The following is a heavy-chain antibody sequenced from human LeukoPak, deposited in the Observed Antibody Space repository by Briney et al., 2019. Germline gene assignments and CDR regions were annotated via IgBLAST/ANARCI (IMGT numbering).Heavy chain of an antibody. CDR1: GFTFDDYA. CDR3: AKVAVGATMVYYFDY. Sequence: PGRSLRLSCAASGFTFDDYAMHWVRQAPGKGLEWVSGISWNSGSIGYADSVKGRFTISRDNAKNSMYLQMNSLRAEDTALYYCAKVAVGATMVYYFDYWGQGTLVTVSS. V-gene: IGHV3-9*01. CDR2: ISWNSGSI. D-gene: IGHD1-26*01. J-gene: IGHJ4*02.